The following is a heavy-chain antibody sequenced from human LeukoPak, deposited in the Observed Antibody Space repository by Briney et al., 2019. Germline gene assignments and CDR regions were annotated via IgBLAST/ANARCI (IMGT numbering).Heavy chain of an antibody. CDR1: GGSISSYY. V-gene: IGHV4-59*01. D-gene: IGHD5-18*01. Sequence: SETLSLTCTVSGGSISSYYWSWIRQPPGKGLEWIGYIYYSGSTNYNPSLKSRVTISVDTSKNQFSLKLSSVTAADTAVCYCARSGGYSYGYEVPYYFDYWGQGTLVTVSS. J-gene: IGHJ4*02. CDR3: ARSGGYSYGYEVPYYFDY. CDR2: IYYSGST.